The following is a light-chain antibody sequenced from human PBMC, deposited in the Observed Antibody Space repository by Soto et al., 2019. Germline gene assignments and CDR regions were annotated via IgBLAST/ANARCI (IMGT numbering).Light chain of an antibody. CDR2: DAS. J-gene: IGKJ1*01. CDR1: QSVANNY. Sequence: EIVLTRSPGTLSLSPGERATLSCRASQSVANNYLAWYQQRPGQAPRLVIYDASSRATGIPDRFSASGSGTDFTLTISRLEPEDFAVYFCQQYSASPLTFGQGTKVDIK. V-gene: IGKV3-20*01. CDR3: QQYSASPLT.